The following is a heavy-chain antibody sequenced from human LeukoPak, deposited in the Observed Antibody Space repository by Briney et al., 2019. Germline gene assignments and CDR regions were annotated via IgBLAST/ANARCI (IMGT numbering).Heavy chain of an antibody. Sequence: PGGSLRLSCAASGFTFSSYSMNWVRQAPGKGLEWVSYISSSGSTIYYADSVKGRFTISRDNAKNSLYLQMNSLRAEDTAVYYCARGSYDILTGPMGAFDIWGQGTMVTVSS. D-gene: IGHD3-9*01. J-gene: IGHJ3*02. V-gene: IGHV3-48*04. CDR1: GFTFSSYS. CDR3: ARGSYDILTGPMGAFDI. CDR2: ISSSGSTI.